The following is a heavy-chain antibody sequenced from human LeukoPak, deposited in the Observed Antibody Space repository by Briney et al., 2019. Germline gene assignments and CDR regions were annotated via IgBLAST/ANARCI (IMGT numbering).Heavy chain of an antibody. CDR1: GFSFGSYA. CDR2: LSGSGSST. Sequence: GGSLRLSCAASGFSFGSYAMSWVRQAPGKGLEWFSGLSGSGSSTYYADSVKGRFTISRDNSKNTLYLQMNSLRAEDTAVYYCAKDFTTVTQFDYWGQGTLVTISS. D-gene: IGHD4-17*01. V-gene: IGHV3-23*01. J-gene: IGHJ4*02. CDR3: AKDFTTVTQFDY.